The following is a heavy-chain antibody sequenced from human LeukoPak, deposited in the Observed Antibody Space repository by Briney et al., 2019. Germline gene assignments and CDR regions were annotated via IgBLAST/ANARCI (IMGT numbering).Heavy chain of an antibody. J-gene: IGHJ4*02. CDR3: ATDGYSSARDY. V-gene: IGHV3-21*01. CDR2: ISSSSSYI. D-gene: IGHD6-25*01. Sequence: GGSLRLSCAASGFTFRSYNMNWVRQAPGKRPEWVSSISSSSSYIYYADSVKGRFTISRDNAKNSLYLQMDSLRAEDTAVYYCATDGYSSARDYWGQGTLVTVSS. CDR1: GFTFRSYN.